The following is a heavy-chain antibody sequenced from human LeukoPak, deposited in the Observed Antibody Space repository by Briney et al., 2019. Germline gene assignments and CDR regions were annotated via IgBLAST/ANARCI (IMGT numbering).Heavy chain of an antibody. CDR3: ARGTVAL. D-gene: IGHD4-11*01. V-gene: IGHV4-38-2*01. J-gene: IGHJ2*01. CDR2: IYHSGST. Sequence: SETLSLTCAVSGYSISSGYYWGWIRQPPGKGLEWIGSIYHSGSTYYNPSLKSRVTTSVDTSKNQFSLKLSSVTAADTAVYYCARGTVALWGRGTLVTVSS. CDR1: GYSISSGYY.